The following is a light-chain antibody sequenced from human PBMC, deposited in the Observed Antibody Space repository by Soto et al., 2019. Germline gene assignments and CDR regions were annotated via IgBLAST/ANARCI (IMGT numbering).Light chain of an antibody. CDR1: QSISDF. V-gene: IGKV1-39*01. CDR3: QQSYSTPRFT. J-gene: IGKJ3*01. CDR2: AAS. Sequence: DIQMTQSPYSLSASVGDRVTITCRASQSISDFLNWYQQKPGKAPKLLIYAASTLQSGVPSRFSGSGSGTDFTLTISSLQPEDFATYYCQQSYSTPRFTFGPGTKVDIK.